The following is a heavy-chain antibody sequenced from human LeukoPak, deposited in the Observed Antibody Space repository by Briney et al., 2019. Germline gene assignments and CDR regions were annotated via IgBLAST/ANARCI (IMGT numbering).Heavy chain of an antibody. J-gene: IGHJ5*02. CDR2: IYPGDSDT. CDR3: AISGYYYGSGKGSDWFDP. D-gene: IGHD3-10*01. Sequence: GESLKISCKGSGYSFTSYWIGWVRQMPGKGPEWMGIIYPGDSDTRYSPSFQGQVTISADKSISTAYLQWSSLKASDTAMYYCAISGYYYGSGKGSDWFDPWGQGTLVTVSS. V-gene: IGHV5-51*01. CDR1: GYSFTSYW.